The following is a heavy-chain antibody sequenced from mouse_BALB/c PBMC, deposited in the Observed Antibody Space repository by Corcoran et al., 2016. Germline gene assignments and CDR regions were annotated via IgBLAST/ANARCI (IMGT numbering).Heavy chain of an antibody. CDR1: GFSLSTSGMG. J-gene: IGHJ4*01. Sequence: VTLKDSGPGILQPSQTLSLTCSFSGFSLSTSGMGVSWIRQPSGKGLEWLAHIYWDDDKRYNPSLKSRLTISKDTSSNQVFLKITSVDTADTATYYCARRGAGPYAMDYWGQGTSVTDSS. CDR3: ARRGAGPYAMDY. V-gene: IGHV8-12*01. CDR2: IYWDDDK.